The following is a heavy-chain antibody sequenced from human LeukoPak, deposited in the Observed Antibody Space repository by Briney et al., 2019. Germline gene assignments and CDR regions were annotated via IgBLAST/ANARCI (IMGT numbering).Heavy chain of an antibody. V-gene: IGHV4-34*01. CDR1: GGSFSGYY. Sequence: PSETLSLTCAVYGGSFSGYYWSWSRQPPGKGLEWIGEINHSGSTNYNPSLKSRVTISVDTSKNQFSLKLSSVTAADTAVYYCARGSIWFGVSNWFDPWGQGTLVTVSS. J-gene: IGHJ5*02. CDR2: INHSGST. CDR3: ARGSIWFGVSNWFDP. D-gene: IGHD3-10*01.